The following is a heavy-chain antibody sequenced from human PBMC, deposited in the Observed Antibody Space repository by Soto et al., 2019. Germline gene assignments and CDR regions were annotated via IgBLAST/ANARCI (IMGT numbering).Heavy chain of an antibody. J-gene: IGHJ4*02. CDR1: GYTFTSYD. V-gene: IGHV1-8*01. Sequence: QVQLVQSGAEVKKPGASVKVSCKASGYTFTSYDINWVRQAPGQGLEWLGWMNPNSGNTGYAQKFQGRVTMTRNTSISTADMELSSMRSEDTAVYYCASAGWNDVLKEGWGQGTLVTVSS. CDR2: MNPNSGNT. CDR3: ASAGWNDVLKEG. D-gene: IGHD1-1*01.